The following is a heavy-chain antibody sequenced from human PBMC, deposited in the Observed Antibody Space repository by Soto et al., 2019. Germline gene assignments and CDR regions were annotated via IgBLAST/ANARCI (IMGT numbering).Heavy chain of an antibody. CDR3: ARGIYWGTRAYDDLDV. CDR1: GFTFSSYG. CDR2: IWYDGSNK. V-gene: IGHV3-33*01. D-gene: IGHD3-16*01. J-gene: IGHJ3*01. Sequence: QVQLVESGGGVVQPGRSLRLSCVASGFTFSSYGIHLVRQAPGKGLQWVAVIWYDGSNKYYADSVKGRFTISRDNSNNSLYLQMDSLRAEDTAVYYCARGIYWGTRAYDDLDVWGQGTMVTVSS.